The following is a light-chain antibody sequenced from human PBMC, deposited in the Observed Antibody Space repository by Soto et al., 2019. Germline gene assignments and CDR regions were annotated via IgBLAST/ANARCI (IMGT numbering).Light chain of an antibody. CDR2: DTS. Sequence: DIQMTQSPFSLSASVGERVTITCRASQAIRCLCWFQQKTGESPKRLIYDTSNLEGGVPSRFSGTGSGTEFTLTRISLQTEDFATYFCLKHNSYPFTFGQGTK. V-gene: IGKV1-17*01. CDR3: LKHNSYPFT. CDR1: QAIRC. J-gene: IGKJ2*01.